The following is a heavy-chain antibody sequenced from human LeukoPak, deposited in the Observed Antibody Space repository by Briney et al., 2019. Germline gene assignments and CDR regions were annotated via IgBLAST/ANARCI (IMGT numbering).Heavy chain of an antibody. V-gene: IGHV4-30-2*01. CDR1: GGSISSGGYS. CDR3: ARDFGGADGSGFYYFDY. CDR2: IYHSGST. J-gene: IGHJ4*02. Sequence: PSETLSLTCAVSGGSISSGGYSWSWIRQPPGKGLEWIGYIYHSGSTYYNPSLKSRVTISVDRSKNQFSLKLSSVTAADTAVYYCARDFGGADGSGFYYFDYWGQGTLVTVSS. D-gene: IGHD3-10*01.